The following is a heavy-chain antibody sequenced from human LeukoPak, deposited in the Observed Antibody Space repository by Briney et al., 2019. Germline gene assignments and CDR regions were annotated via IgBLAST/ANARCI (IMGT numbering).Heavy chain of an antibody. CDR2: INPNSGGS. CDR3: ASQGTAIRFNCGGDCSPFDY. J-gene: IGHJ4*02. V-gene: IGHV1-2*02. Sequence: ASVRVSCKTSGYTFTGYYMHWVRQAPGQGLEWMGWINPNSGGSNFAQKFQGRVTMTRDTSISTAYMELSRLRSDDTAVYYCASQGTAIRFNCGGDCSPFDYWGQGTLVTVSS. CDR1: GYTFTGYY. D-gene: IGHD2-21*01.